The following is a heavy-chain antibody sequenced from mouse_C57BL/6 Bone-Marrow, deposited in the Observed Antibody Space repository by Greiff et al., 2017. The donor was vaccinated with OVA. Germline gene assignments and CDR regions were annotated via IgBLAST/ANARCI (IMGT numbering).Heavy chain of an antibody. CDR3: AREVYWYFDV. CDR2: IDPSDSET. J-gene: IGHJ1*03. Sequence: VQLQQPGAELVRPGSSVKLSCKASGYTFTSYWMHWVKQRPIQGLEWIGNIDPSDSETHYNQKFKDKATLTVDKSASTAYMQLSSLTSEDSAVYYCAREVYWYFDVWGTGTTVTVSS. CDR1: GYTFTSYW. V-gene: IGHV1-52*01.